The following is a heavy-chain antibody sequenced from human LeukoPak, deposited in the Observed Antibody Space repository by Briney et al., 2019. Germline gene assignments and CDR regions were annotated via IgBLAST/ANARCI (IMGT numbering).Heavy chain of an antibody. CDR1: GYTFTGYY. CDR2: INPNTGGT. Sequence: ASVKVSCKASGYTFTGYYIHWVRQAPGQGLEWMGWINPNTGGTNFAQKFQGRVTMTRDTSISTVYMELSRLRSDDTAVYYCTRDMVRAYKFDPWGQGTLVTVSS. J-gene: IGHJ5*02. CDR3: TRDMVRAYKFDP. V-gene: IGHV1-2*02. D-gene: IGHD3-10*01.